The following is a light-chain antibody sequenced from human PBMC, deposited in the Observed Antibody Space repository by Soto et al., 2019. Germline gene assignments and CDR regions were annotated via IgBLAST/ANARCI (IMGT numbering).Light chain of an antibody. Sequence: DIPMTQSPSTLSASLGERVTITCRASQSFSNWLAWYQQKPGKAPRLLIYDVSSLESGVPSRFSGSASGTEFILTISSLQPDDFATYYCQQFDRYSWTFGQGTTVEMK. CDR1: QSFSNW. CDR3: QQFDRYSWT. CDR2: DVS. J-gene: IGKJ1*01. V-gene: IGKV1-5*01.